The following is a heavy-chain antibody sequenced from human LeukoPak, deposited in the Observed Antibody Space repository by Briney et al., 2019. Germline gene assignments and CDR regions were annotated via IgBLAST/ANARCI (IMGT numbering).Heavy chain of an antibody. CDR2: TYYSGST. D-gene: IGHD5-24*01. V-gene: IGHV4-59*01. J-gene: IGHJ3*02. CDR1: GGSISSYY. Sequence: PSETLSLTCTVSGGSISSYYWSWLRQPPGKGLEWIGYTYYSGSTNYNPSLKSRVTISVDTSKNQFSLKLSSVTAADTAVYYCAREKMARGDAFDIWGQGTMVTVSS. CDR3: AREKMARGDAFDI.